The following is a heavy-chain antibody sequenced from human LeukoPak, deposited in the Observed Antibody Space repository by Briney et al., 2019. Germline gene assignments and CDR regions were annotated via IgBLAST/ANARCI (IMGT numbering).Heavy chain of an antibody. CDR3: ATRGLSITMTRPVI. CDR1: GYTLTELS. D-gene: IGHD3-22*01. Sequence: ASVKASCKVSGYTLTELSMHWVRQAPGKGLEWMGGFDPEDGETIYAQKFQGRVTMTEDTSTDTAYMELSSLRSEDTAVYYCATRGLSITMTRPVIWGQGTLVTVSS. CDR2: FDPEDGET. J-gene: IGHJ4*02. V-gene: IGHV1-24*01.